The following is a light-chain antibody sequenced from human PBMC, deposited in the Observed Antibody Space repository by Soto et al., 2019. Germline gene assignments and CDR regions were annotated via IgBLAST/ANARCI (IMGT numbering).Light chain of an antibody. V-gene: IGKV1-5*03. Sequence: DIQMTQSPSTLSASVGDRVTITCRASQSINTWLAWYQQKPGKAPRFLIYQASSSESGVPSRFSGSGFGTEFTLTISNLQPDDFATYYCQQYKSYSTFGQGTKLETK. J-gene: IGKJ2*01. CDR2: QAS. CDR3: QQYKSYST. CDR1: QSINTW.